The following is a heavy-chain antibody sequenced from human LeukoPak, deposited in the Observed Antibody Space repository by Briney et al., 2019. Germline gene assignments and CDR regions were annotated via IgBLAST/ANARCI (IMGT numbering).Heavy chain of an antibody. CDR2: MNPNSGNT. D-gene: IGHD6-19*01. V-gene: IGHV1-8*02. Sequence: ASVKVSCKASGYTFTSYDINWVRQATGQGLEWMGWMNPNSGNTGYAQKFQGRVTMTRDMSTSTVYMELSSLRSEDTAVYYCARETPYSSNFDYWGQGTLVTVSS. CDR3: ARETPYSSNFDY. J-gene: IGHJ4*02. CDR1: GYTFTSYD.